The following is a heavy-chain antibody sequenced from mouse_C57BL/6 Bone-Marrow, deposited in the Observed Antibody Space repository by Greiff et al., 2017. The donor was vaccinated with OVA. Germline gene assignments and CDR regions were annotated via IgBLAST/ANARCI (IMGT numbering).Heavy chain of an antibody. J-gene: IGHJ3*01. Sequence: EVQRVESGPGLVKPSQSLSLTCSVTGYSITSGYYWNWIRQFPGNKLEWMGYISYDGSNNYNPSLKNRISITRDTSKNQFFLKLNSVTTEDTATYYCARDYGSRFAYWGQGTLVTVSA. CDR2: ISYDGSN. CDR1: GYSITSGYY. D-gene: IGHD1-1*01. V-gene: IGHV3-6*01. CDR3: ARDYGSRFAY.